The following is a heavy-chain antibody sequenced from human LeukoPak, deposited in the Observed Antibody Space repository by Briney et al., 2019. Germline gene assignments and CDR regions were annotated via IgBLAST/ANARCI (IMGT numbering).Heavy chain of an antibody. V-gene: IGHV4-30-4*08. J-gene: IGHJ4*02. Sequence: PSETLSLTCTVSGGSISSGDYYWSWIRQPPGKGLEWIGYIYYSGSTYYYPSLKSRVTISVDTSKNQFSLKLSSVTAADTAVYYCARTRRDGYNPVDYWGQGTLVTVSS. D-gene: IGHD5-24*01. CDR3: ARTRRDGYNPVDY. CDR2: IYYSGST. CDR1: GGSISSGDYY.